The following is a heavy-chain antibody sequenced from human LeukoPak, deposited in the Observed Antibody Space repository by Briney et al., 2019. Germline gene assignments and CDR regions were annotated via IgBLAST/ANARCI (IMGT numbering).Heavy chain of an antibody. J-gene: IGHJ4*02. CDR1: GFTFGYYE. CDR3: ARDKIAGATKCDY. V-gene: IGHV3-48*03. Sequence: GGSLRLSCATSGFTFGYYEMNWVRQAPGKGLEWVSYIKSGGSSIYYADSVKGRFTISRDNAKNSLYLQMNSLRAEDTAVYYCARDKIAGATKCDYWGRGTLVTVSS. CDR2: IKSGGSSI. D-gene: IGHD1-26*01.